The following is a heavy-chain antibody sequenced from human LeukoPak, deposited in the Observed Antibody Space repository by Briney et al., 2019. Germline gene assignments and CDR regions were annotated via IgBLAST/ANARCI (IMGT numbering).Heavy chain of an antibody. J-gene: IGHJ3*02. V-gene: IGHV4-59*01. CDR1: GGSISSYY. CDR2: IYYSGSS. CDR3: ARGNYYDSSTYYRAFDI. D-gene: IGHD3-22*01. Sequence: SETLSLTCTVSGGSISSYYWTWIRQPPGKGLEWIGYIYYSGSSNYNPSLKSRVTISVDTSKNQFSLKLSSVPAADTAVYYCARGNYYDSSTYYRAFDIWGQGTMVTVSS.